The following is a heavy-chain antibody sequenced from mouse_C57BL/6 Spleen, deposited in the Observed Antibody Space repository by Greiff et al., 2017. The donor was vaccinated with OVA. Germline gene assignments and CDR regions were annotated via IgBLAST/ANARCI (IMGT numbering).Heavy chain of an antibody. Sequence: VQLQQPGAELVRPGSSVKLSCKASGYTFTSYWMHWVKPRPIQGLAWIGNIDPSDSETHYNQKCKDKATLTVDKSSSTAYMQLSSLTSEDSAVYYCARQIITTVVANAMDYWGQGTSVTVSS. J-gene: IGHJ4*01. CDR2: IDPSDSET. CDR3: ARQIITTVVANAMDY. CDR1: GYTFTSYW. V-gene: IGHV1-52*01. D-gene: IGHD1-1*01.